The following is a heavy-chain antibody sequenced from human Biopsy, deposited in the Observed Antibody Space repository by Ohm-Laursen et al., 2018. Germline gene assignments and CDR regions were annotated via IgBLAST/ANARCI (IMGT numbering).Heavy chain of an antibody. CDR3: ATRKSGEWLLYYFHH. CDR2: INPGGSMM. J-gene: IGHJ4*02. CDR1: GFTFSSSE. Sequence: SLRLSCAASGFTFSSSEMIWVRQAPGKGPEWISYINPGGSMMYYADSVKGRFIVSRDNAKNSLYLQMDSLRVDDTAVYYCATRKSGEWLLYYFHHWGQGTLVAVSS. V-gene: IGHV3-48*03. D-gene: IGHD3-3*01.